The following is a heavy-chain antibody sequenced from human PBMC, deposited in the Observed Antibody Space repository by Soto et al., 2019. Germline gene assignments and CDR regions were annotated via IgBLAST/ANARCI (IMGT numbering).Heavy chain of an antibody. CDR1: GFTFDSYT. CDR3: ARGGTSKSGHLWYFDL. J-gene: IGHJ2*01. CDR2: ISATTTYK. Sequence: EVQVVESGGGLVKPGGYLKLSCTASGFTFDSYTMNWLRQAPGRGLEWVSSISATTTYKYYADSLKGRFIISRDNARNSLYLQTNRLRAEDTGVYYWARGGTSKSGHLWYFDLWCRGTLGTVSS. V-gene: IGHV3-21*06. D-gene: IGHD1-1*01.